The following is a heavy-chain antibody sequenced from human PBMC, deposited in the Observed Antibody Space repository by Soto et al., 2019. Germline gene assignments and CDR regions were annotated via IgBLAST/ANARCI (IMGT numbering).Heavy chain of an antibody. J-gene: IGHJ4*02. CDR3: ARATYDSSTYYLDY. Sequence: QVQLQESGPGLVKPSQTLSLTCTVSGASISGGDYYWTWIRQPPGKGLEWIGYTYSNPSLESRLSISVDPSNNQLALRLTSVTAPDTAIYYCARATYDSSTYYLDYWGQGTLVTVSS. V-gene: IGHV4-30-4*01. D-gene: IGHD3-22*01. CDR2: T. CDR1: GASISGGDYY.